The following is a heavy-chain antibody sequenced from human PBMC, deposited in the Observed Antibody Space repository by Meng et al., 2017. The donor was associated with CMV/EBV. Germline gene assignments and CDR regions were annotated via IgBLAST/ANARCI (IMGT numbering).Heavy chain of an antibody. CDR1: GGSISSYY. J-gene: IGHJ4*02. V-gene: IGHV4-59*01. D-gene: IGHD6-13*01. Sequence: SETLSLTCTVSGGSISSYYWSWIRQPPGKGLEWIGYIYYSGSTNYNPSLKSRDTISVDTSKNQFSLKLSSVTAADTAVYYCARGKRYSSSWYPSFDYWGQGTLVTVSS. CDR3: ARGKRYSSSWYPSFDY. CDR2: IYYSGST.